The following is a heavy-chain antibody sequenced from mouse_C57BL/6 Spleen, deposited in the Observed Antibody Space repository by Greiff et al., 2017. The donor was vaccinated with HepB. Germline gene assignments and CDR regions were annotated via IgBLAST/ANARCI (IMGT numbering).Heavy chain of an antibody. J-gene: IGHJ4*01. CDR1: GYTFTSYW. D-gene: IGHD1-1*01. V-gene: IGHV1-59*01. CDR3: ARPYYYGSSFYAMDY. CDR2: IDPSDSYT. Sequence: VKLQQPGAELVRPGTSVKLSCKASGYTFTSYWMHWVKQRPGQGLEWIGVIDPSDSYTNYNQKFKGKATLTVDTSSSTAYMQLSSLTSEDSAVYYCARPYYYGSSFYAMDYWGQGTSVTVSS.